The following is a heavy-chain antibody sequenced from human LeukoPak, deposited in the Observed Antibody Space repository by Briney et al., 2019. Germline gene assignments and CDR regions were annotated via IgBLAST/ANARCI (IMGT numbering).Heavy chain of an antibody. J-gene: IGHJ6*02. V-gene: IGHV1-69*13. CDR1: GGTFSSYG. CDR3: ARLDEYSSSSRYYGMDV. CDR2: IIPIFGTA. Sequence: ASVKVSCKASGGTFSSYGISWVRQAPGQGLEWMGGIIPIFGTANYAQKFQRRVTITADESTSTAYMELSSLRSEDTAVYYCARLDEYSSSSRYYGMDVWGQGTTVTVSS. D-gene: IGHD6-6*01.